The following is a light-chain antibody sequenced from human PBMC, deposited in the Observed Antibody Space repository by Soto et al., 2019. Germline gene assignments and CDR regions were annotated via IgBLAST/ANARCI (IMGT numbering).Light chain of an antibody. CDR3: QQYYSTPQT. V-gene: IGKV4-1*01. Sequence: DIVMTQSPDSLAVSLGERATINCKSSQSVLYSSNNKNYLAWYQQKPRQPPKLLIYWASTRESGVPDRFSGSGSGTDFTLTISSPQAEDVAVYYCQQYYSTPQTFGQGTKLEIK. J-gene: IGKJ2*01. CDR1: QSVLYSSNNKNY. CDR2: WAS.